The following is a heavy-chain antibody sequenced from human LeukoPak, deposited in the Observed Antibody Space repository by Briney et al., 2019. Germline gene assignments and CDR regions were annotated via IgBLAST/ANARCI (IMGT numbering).Heavy chain of an antibody. J-gene: IGHJ5*02. CDR2: IIPIFGTA. V-gene: IGHV1-69*05. D-gene: IGHD6-6*01. CDR1: GGTFSSYA. Sequence: GSSVKVSCKASGGTFSSYAISWVRQAPGQGLEWMGGIIPIFGTANYAQKFQGRVTITTDESTSTAYMELSSLRSEDTAVYYCARDSSIAACPVSDRWFDPWGQGTLVTVSS. CDR3: ARDSSIAACPVSDRWFDP.